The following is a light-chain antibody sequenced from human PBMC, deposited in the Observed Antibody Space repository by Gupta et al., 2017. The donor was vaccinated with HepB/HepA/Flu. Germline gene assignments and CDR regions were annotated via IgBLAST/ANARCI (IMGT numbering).Light chain of an antibody. CDR2: VNRDGSH. CDR1: SGHSEYA. Sequence: QLVLTQSPSASASLGASVRPTCTLSSGHSEYAIAWHQQQPEKGPRFLIKVNRDGSHNRGDGIPDRFSGSTSGAERYLTISSLQSEDEADYYCQTWGPGIRVFGTGSKVTVL. V-gene: IGLV4-69*01. CDR3: QTWGPGIRV. J-gene: IGLJ1*01.